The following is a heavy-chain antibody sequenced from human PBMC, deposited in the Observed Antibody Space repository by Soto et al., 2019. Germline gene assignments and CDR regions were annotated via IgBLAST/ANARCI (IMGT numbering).Heavy chain of an antibody. D-gene: IGHD1-26*01. Sequence: QVQLVQSGAEVKKPGSSVKVSCKASGGTFSSYAISWVRQAPGQGLEWMGGIIPIFGTANYAQQFQGRVTITADESTSTAYMELSSLRSEDTAVYYCASRRGGYSGSYYVRWGQGTLVTVSS. V-gene: IGHV1-69*01. CDR1: GGTFSSYA. J-gene: IGHJ4*02. CDR2: IIPIFGTA. CDR3: ASRRGGYSGSYYVR.